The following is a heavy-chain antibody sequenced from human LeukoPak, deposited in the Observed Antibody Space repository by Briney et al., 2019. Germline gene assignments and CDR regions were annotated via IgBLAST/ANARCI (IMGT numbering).Heavy chain of an antibody. D-gene: IGHD3-16*01. Sequence: PSETLSLSCSVSGYSISRGYYWGLIRHPPRKALWLIWSISHRGRAYYNPSLKGRVTISLDTSKNQFSLKLSSVTAADTAVYYCARESPSDLGGSNDFDSWGQGTLVTVSS. V-gene: IGHV4-38-2*02. CDR3: ARESPSDLGGSNDFDS. CDR1: GYSISRGYY. J-gene: IGHJ4*02. CDR2: ISHRGRA.